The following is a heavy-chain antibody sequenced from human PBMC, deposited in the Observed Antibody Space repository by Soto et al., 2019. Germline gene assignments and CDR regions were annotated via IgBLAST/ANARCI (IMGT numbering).Heavy chain of an antibody. V-gene: IGHV3-21*01. CDR3: VRDGLDYYDTERLYFDN. J-gene: IGHJ4*02. CDR1: GFNFITYS. Sequence: EVQLVESGGGLVKPGGSLRLSCAASGFNFITYSLSWVRQAPGKGLEWVASISSSAVYIDYADSVKGRFTISRDNANNSLYLQMNSLRAEDTATYYCVRDGLDYYDTERLYFDNWGQGTLVTVSS. D-gene: IGHD3-22*01. CDR2: ISSSAVYI.